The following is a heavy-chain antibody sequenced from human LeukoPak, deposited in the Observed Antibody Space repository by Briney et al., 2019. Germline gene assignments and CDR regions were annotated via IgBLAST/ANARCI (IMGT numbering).Heavy chain of an antibody. Sequence: SETLSLTCTVSGCSISSYYWSWIRQPPGKGLEWIGYIYYSGSTNYNPSLKSRVTISVDTSKNHFSLKLSSVPAADTAVYYCAGVVPAAKAFDYWGQGTLVTVSS. D-gene: IGHD2-2*01. V-gene: IGHV4-59*01. J-gene: IGHJ4*02. CDR3: AGVVPAAKAFDY. CDR2: IYYSGST. CDR1: GCSISSYY.